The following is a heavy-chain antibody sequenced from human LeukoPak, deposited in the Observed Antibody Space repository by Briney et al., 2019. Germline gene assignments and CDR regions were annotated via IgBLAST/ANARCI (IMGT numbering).Heavy chain of an antibody. J-gene: IGHJ4*02. Sequence: ASVKVSCKASGYTFTGYYMHWVRQAPGQGLEWMGWINPNSGGTNYAQMFQGWVTMTRDTSISTAYMELSSLRSEDTAVYYCARGPTTVVTYYFDYWGQGTLVTVSS. CDR1: GYTFTGYY. V-gene: IGHV1-2*04. CDR3: ARGPTTVVTYYFDY. D-gene: IGHD4-23*01. CDR2: INPNSGGT.